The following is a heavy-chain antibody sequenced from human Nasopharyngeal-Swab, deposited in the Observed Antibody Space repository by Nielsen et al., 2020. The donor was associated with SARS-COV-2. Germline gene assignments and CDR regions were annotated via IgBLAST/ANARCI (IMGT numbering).Heavy chain of an antibody. CDR1: GFTFSSYG. Sequence: GESLKISCAASGFTFSSYGMHWVRQSPGKGLEWVTFIRYDGGDKSYADSVKGRFTISRDNSTNTLYLQMSSLRGEDTAVYYCARDLKGGYYDSSGYLTPSYYYYGMDVWGQGTTVTVSS. D-gene: IGHD3-22*01. CDR2: IRYDGGDK. V-gene: IGHV3-30*02. J-gene: IGHJ6*02. CDR3: ARDLKGGYYDSSGYLTPSYYYYGMDV.